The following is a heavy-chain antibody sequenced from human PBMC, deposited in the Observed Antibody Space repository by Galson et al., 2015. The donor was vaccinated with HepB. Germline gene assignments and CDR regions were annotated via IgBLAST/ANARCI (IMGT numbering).Heavy chain of an antibody. CDR2: ISAGDGRNT. Sequence: SLRLSCAASGLLFSNSVMPWVCQAPGKGLEWVALISAGDGRNTNYADSVRGRFTISRDNSKNKVFLQMNSLRAEDTAVYYCAREGFSSGHAGIFDCWGQGALVTVSS. CDR3: AREGFSSGHAGIFDC. J-gene: IGHJ4*02. D-gene: IGHD3-22*01. CDR1: GLLFSNSV. V-gene: IGHV3-30*04.